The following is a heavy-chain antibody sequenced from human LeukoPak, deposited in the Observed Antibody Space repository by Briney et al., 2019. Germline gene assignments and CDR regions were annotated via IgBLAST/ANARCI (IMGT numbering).Heavy chain of an antibody. J-gene: IGHJ4*02. D-gene: IGHD2-2*01. Sequence: KPSETLSLTCTVSDEVITINNWWSWVRQPPGKGLEWIGEIFHSGTTRYKASLESRVTMLLDKSKNQFSLRLNSVTAADTAVYFCARAIWKYQLLSPFDYWGQGTLVTVSS. V-gene: IGHV4-4*02. CDR3: ARAIWKYQLLSPFDY. CDR1: DEVITINNW. CDR2: IFHSGTT.